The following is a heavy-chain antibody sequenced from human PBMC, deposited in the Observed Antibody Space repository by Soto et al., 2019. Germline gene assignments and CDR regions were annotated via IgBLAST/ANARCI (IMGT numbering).Heavy chain of an antibody. Sequence: GGSLRLSCAASGFTFSNYAMSWVRQAPGKGLEWVSAISGSGGTTYYVDSVKGRFTVSRDNSKNTLYLQMNSRRAEDTAVYYCANYRGFSNPNYFDNWGQGTLVTVSS. CDR1: GFTFSNYA. J-gene: IGHJ4*02. D-gene: IGHD1-26*01. CDR3: ANYRGFSNPNYFDN. V-gene: IGHV3-23*01. CDR2: ISGSGGTT.